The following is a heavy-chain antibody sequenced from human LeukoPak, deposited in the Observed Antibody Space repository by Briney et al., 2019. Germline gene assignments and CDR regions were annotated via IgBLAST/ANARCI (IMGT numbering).Heavy chain of an antibody. D-gene: IGHD6-13*01. CDR3: ARGRIAAAGTTFYAYGMDV. CDR2: IIPIFGTA. V-gene: IGHV1-69*13. Sequence: GASEKVSCKASGGTFSSYAISWVRQAPGQGLEWVGGIIPIFGTANYAQKFQGRVTITADESTSTAYMELSSLRSEDTAVYYCARGRIAAAGTTFYAYGMDVWGQGTTVTVSS. CDR1: GGTFSSYA. J-gene: IGHJ6*02.